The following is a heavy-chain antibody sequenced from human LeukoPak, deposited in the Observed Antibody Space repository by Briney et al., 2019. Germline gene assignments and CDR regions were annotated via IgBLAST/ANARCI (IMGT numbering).Heavy chain of an antibody. CDR1: GFTFSSYA. J-gene: IGHJ5*01. V-gene: IGHV3-23*01. D-gene: IGHD6-19*01. Sequence: GGSLRLSCGASGFTFSSYAMSWVRQAPGKGLEWVSAISGSGGSTYYADSVKGRFTISRDNSKNTLYLQMNSLRAEDTAVYYCAKLGYSSGWFDYWGQGTLVTVSS. CDR2: ISGSGGST. CDR3: AKLGYSSGWFDY.